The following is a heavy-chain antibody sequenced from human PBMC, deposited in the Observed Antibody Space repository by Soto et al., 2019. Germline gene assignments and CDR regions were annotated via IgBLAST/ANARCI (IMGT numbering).Heavy chain of an antibody. CDR3: ARHSGVAEDGTD. CDR2: IYPGDYDT. D-gene: IGHD6-13*01. Sequence: HGESLKLSCKGSGYSFTTNWIGGVRQMPGKGLEWMGVIYPGDYDTRYSTSFQGQVAISADKSINTAYLQWSSLKASDTGMYYCARHSGVAEDGTDWGQGTLVTVSS. J-gene: IGHJ1*01. CDR1: GYSFTTNW. V-gene: IGHV5-51*01.